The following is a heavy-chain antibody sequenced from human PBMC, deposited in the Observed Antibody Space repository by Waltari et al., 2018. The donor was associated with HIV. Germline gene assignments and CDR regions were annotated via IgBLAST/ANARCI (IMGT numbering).Heavy chain of an antibody. V-gene: IGHV3-21*01. D-gene: IGHD3-3*01. CDR3: ARDTSFWSSPDLDGFDI. Sequence: EVQLVESGGGLVKPGGSLRLSCAASGFTFSSSSLNWVRQAPGKGLEWVSSISSSSSYIYYADSVKGRFTISRDNAKNSLYLQMNSLRAEDTAVYYCARDTSFWSSPDLDGFDIWGQGTMVTVSS. CDR1: GFTFSSSS. J-gene: IGHJ3*02. CDR2: ISSSSSYI.